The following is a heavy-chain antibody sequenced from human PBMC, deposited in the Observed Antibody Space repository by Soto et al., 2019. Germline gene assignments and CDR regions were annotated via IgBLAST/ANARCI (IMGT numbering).Heavy chain of an antibody. CDR3: ARRHSSGWYYFDY. Sequence: QVTLKESGPVLVKPTETLTLTCTVSGFSLSNPRMGVSWIRQPPGKALEWLAHIFSNDEKSYSTSLKSRLTISKDTSKSQVVLTMTNMDPVDTATYYCARRHSSGWYYFDYWGQGTLVTVSS. V-gene: IGHV2-26*01. D-gene: IGHD6-19*01. J-gene: IGHJ4*02. CDR1: GFSLSNPRMG. CDR2: IFSNDEK.